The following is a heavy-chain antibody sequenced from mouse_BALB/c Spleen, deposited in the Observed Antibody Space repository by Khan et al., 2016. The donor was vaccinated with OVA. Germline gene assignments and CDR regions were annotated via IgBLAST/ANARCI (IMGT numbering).Heavy chain of an antibody. CDR2: IWAGGDT. CDR3: SRFYDGYYYTVDY. Sequence: VQLQESGPGLVAPSQSLSITCTVSGFSLTTYGVHWVRQPPGKGLEWLGVIWAGGDTNYNSALMSRLSISQDKSKSQVFLKMNSLQTDATAMYYCSRFYDGYYYTVDYWGQGTSVTVSS. J-gene: IGHJ4*01. V-gene: IGHV2-9*02. CDR1: GFSLTTYG. D-gene: IGHD2-3*01.